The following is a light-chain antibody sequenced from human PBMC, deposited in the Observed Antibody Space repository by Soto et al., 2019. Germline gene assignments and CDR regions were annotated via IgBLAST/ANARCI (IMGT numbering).Light chain of an antibody. Sequence: DIQMTQSPSTLSATAGDRVTITCRASQSISSWLAWYQHKPGKAPKLLIYDASNLESGVPSRFSGSGSGTEFTLTISSLQPDDFATYYCQQYNSYSQWTFGQGTKVDIK. J-gene: IGKJ1*01. V-gene: IGKV1-5*01. CDR1: QSISSW. CDR2: DAS. CDR3: QQYNSYSQWT.